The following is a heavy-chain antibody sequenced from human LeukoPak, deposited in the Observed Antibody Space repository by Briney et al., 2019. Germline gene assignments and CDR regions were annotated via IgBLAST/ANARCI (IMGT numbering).Heavy chain of an antibody. CDR2: ISSSGSTI. V-gene: IGHV3-48*04. CDR1: GFTFSSYR. D-gene: IGHD2-15*01. J-gene: IGHJ6*03. CDR3: ARGQRAYCSGGSCYPYYYYYYMDV. Sequence: GGSLRLSCAASGFTFSSYRMNWVRQAPGKGLEWVSYISSSGSTIYYADSVKGRFTISRDNAKNSLYLQMNSLRAEDTAVYYCARGQRAYCSGGSCYPYYYYYYMDVWGKGTTVTISS.